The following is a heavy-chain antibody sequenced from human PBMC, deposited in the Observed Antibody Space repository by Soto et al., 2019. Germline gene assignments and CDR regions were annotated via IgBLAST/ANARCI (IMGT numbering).Heavy chain of an antibody. D-gene: IGHD3-16*02. Sequence: GASVKVSCKASGYTFTSYGISWVRQAPGQGLERMGWISAYNGNTNYAQKLQGRVTMTTDTSTSTAYMELRSLRSDDTAVYYCAREFGYDYVWGSYRYYFDYWGQGTLVTVSS. CDR3: AREFGYDYVWGSYRYYFDY. V-gene: IGHV1-18*01. CDR1: GYTFTSYG. J-gene: IGHJ4*02. CDR2: ISAYNGNT.